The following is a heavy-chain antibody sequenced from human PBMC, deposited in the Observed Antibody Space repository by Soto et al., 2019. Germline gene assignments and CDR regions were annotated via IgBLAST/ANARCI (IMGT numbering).Heavy chain of an antibody. CDR1: GFTFSNAW. CDR3: TTPGVFDWFLPLSKSGTYYYGMDV. V-gene: IGHV3-15*07. CDR2: IKSKTDGGTT. D-gene: IGHD3-9*01. J-gene: IGHJ6*02. Sequence: GGSLRLSCAASGFTFSNAWMNWVRQAPGKGLEWVGRIKSKTDGGTTDYAAPVKGRFTISRDDSKNTLYLQMNSLKTEDTAVYYCTTPGVFDWFLPLSKSGTYYYGMDVWGQGTPVTVSS.